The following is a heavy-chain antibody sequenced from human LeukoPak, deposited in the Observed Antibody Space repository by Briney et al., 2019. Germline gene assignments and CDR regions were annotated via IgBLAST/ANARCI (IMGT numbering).Heavy chain of an antibody. J-gene: IGHJ4*02. V-gene: IGHV1-2*02. Sequence: ASVRVSCKPSGYTFTDYYMNWVRQAPGQGLEWMGWINANRGGTNYAQRFQGRVTMTRDTSITTAYMELSRLKSDDTAVYYCARRYCSSTSCYYFDYWGQGTLVTVSS. D-gene: IGHD2-2*01. CDR2: INANRGGT. CDR3: ARRYCSSTSCYYFDY. CDR1: GYTFTDYY.